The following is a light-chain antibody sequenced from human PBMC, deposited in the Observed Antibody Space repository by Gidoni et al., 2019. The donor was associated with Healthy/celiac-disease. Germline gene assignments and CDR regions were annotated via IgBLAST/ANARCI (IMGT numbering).Light chain of an antibody. CDR3: QQYYSTPRT. Sequence: DLVMPQSPDSLAASLGERATLKCKSSQSVLYSSNNKNYLPWYQQKPGQPPKLLIYWASTRESGVPDRFSGSGSGTDFTLTISSLQAEDVAVYYCQQYYSTPRTFXXXTKLEIK. J-gene: IGKJ2*02. CDR2: WAS. V-gene: IGKV4-1*01. CDR1: QSVLYSSNNKNY.